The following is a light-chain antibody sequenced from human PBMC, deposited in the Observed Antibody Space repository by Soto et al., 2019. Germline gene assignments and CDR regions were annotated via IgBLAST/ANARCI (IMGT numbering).Light chain of an antibody. V-gene: IGLV2-14*01. Sequence: QSALTQPASVSGSPGQSITISCTGTSSDVGGYIYVSWYQQHPGKAPKLMIYDVTSRPSGVSYRFSGSKSGNTASLTISGLQAEDEADYYGSSYTTSSSYVFGTGTKRTVL. CDR2: DVT. J-gene: IGLJ1*01. CDR1: SSDVGGYIY. CDR3: SSYTTSSSYV.